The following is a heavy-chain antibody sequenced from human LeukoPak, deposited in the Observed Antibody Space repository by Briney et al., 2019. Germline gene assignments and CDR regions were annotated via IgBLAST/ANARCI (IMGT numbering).Heavy chain of an antibody. D-gene: IGHD3-22*01. CDR3: ARGRYYDNSVYYYFDY. CDR2: ISGSGGST. J-gene: IGHJ4*02. CDR1: GFTFSSYA. V-gene: IGHV3-23*01. Sequence: GGSLRLSCAASGFTFSSYAMSWVRQAPGMGLAWVSAISGSGGSTYYADSVKGRFTISRDTSKNTLYLQMDSLRAEDTAVYYCARGRYYDNSVYYYFDYWGQGTLVTVSS.